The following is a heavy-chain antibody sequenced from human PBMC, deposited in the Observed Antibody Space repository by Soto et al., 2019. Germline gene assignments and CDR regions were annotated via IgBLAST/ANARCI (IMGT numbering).Heavy chain of an antibody. CDR1: GFTFSSYG. V-gene: IGHV3-33*01. D-gene: IGHD5-12*01. J-gene: IGHJ4*02. Sequence: PGGSLRLSCSASGFTFSSYGMHWVRQAPGKGLEWVAVIWYDGSNKYYADSVKGRFTISRDNSKNTLYLQMNSLRAEDTAVYYCARARGYSGYDLSYWGQGTLVTVSS. CDR3: ARARGYSGYDLSY. CDR2: IWYDGSNK.